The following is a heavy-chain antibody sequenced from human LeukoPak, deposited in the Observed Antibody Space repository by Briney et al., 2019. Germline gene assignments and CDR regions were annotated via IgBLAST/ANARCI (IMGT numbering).Heavy chain of an antibody. D-gene: IGHD3-10*01. CDR1: GGSISSYY. Sequence: SETLSLTCTVSGGSISSYYRSWIRQPAGKGLEWIGRIYTSGSTNYNPSLKNRVTMSVDTSKNQFSLKLSSVTAADTAVYYCATDYYGSGSYDYWGQGTLVTVSS. V-gene: IGHV4-4*07. J-gene: IGHJ4*02. CDR2: IYTSGST. CDR3: ATDYYGSGSYDY.